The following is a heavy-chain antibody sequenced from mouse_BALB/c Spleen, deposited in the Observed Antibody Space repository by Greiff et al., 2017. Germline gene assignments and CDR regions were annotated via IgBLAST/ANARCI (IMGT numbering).Heavy chain of an antibody. CDR2: ISSGGGNA. Sequence: EVKLVESGGGLVKPGGSLKLSCAASGFTFSSYTMSWVRQTPEKRLEWVATISSGGGNAYYPDSVKGRVTISRDNAKNNLYLQLSSLRSEDTALYYCSRGSNQFFYYGMDYWGQGTSVTVSS. V-gene: IGHV5-9*03. D-gene: IGHD2-5*01. J-gene: IGHJ4*01. CDR3: SRGSNQFFYYGMDY. CDR1: GFTFSSYT.